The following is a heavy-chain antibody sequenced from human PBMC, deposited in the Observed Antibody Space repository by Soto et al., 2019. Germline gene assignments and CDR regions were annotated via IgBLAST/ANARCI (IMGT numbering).Heavy chain of an antibody. J-gene: IGHJ4*02. Sequence: QVPLVESGGGVVQPGRSLRLSCAASGFTFSSYGMHWVRQAPGKGLEWVAVISYDGSNKYYADSVKGRFTISRDNSKNTLYLQMNSLRAEDTAVYYCAKDRDIVVVVAATSPLDYWGQGTLVTVSS. CDR1: GFTFSSYG. CDR3: AKDRDIVVVVAATSPLDY. CDR2: ISYDGSNK. V-gene: IGHV3-30*18. D-gene: IGHD2-15*01.